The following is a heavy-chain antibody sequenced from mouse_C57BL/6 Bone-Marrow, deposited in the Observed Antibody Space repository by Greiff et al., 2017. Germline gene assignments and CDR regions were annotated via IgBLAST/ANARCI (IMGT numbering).Heavy chain of an antibody. J-gene: IGHJ3*01. V-gene: IGHV1-54*01. CDR3: ARSKNWDSWFAY. CDR1: GYAFTNYL. CDR2: INPGSGGT. D-gene: IGHD4-1*01. Sequence: QVQLKQSGAELVRPGTSVKVSCKASGYAFTNYLIEWVKQRPGQGLEWIGVINPGSGGTNYNEKFKGKGTLTADKPSSTAYRQLSSLTSEDSAVYFCARSKNWDSWFAYWGQGTLVTVSA.